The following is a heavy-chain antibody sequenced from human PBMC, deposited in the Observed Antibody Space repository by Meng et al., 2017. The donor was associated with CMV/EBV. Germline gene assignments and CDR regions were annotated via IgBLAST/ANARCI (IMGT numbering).Heavy chain of an antibody. Sequence: GSLRLSCTVSGGSISSSSYYWGWIRQPPGKGLEWIGSIYYSGSTYYNPSLKSRVTISVDTSKTQFSLKLSSVTAADTAVYYCARGTANWGLYFDYWGQGTLVTVSS. CDR2: IYYSGST. D-gene: IGHD7-27*01. CDR1: GGSISSSSYY. CDR3: ARGTANWGLYFDY. J-gene: IGHJ4*02. V-gene: IGHV4-39*01.